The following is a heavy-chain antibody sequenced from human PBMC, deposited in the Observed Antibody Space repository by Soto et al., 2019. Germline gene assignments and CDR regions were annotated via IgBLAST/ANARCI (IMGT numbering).Heavy chain of an antibody. CDR3: ARELDDYIWGSYRYIDY. J-gene: IGHJ4*02. Sequence: EVQLVESGGGLVKPGGSLRLSCAASGFTFSTYSINWVRQAPGKGLEWVSSISSSSTYIYYADSLKGRFTISRDNAKNSLYLQMNSLRAEDTAVYYCARELDDYIWGSYRYIDYWGQGTLVTVSS. D-gene: IGHD3-16*02. CDR2: ISSSSTYI. V-gene: IGHV3-21*01. CDR1: GFTFSTYS.